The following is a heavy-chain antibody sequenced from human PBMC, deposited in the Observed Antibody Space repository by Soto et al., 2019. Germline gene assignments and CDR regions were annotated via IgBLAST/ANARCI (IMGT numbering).Heavy chain of an antibody. V-gene: IGHV3-21*02. CDR2: FSSSSTNI. Sequence: EVQLVESGGGLVKPGGSLRLSCAASGFIFTSYTMNWVRRAPGKGLEWVSSFSSSSTNIHYADSVKGRFTISRDNAKKSLYLQMNSLRAEDTAVYYCARGPLYYFDYWGQGTLVTVSS. J-gene: IGHJ4*02. CDR3: ARGPLYYFDY. CDR1: GFIFTSYT.